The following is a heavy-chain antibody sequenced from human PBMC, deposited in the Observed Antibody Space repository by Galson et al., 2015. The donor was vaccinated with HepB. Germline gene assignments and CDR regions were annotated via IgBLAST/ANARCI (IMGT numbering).Heavy chain of an antibody. CDR3: ARDRYDYGDYTRDY. Sequence: LRLSCAASGFTFSSYSMNWVRQAPGKGLEWVSSISSSSSYIYYADSVKGRFTISRDNAKNSLYLQMNSLRAEDTAVYYCARDRYDYGDYTRDYWGQGTLVTVSS. J-gene: IGHJ4*02. V-gene: IGHV3-21*01. D-gene: IGHD4-17*01. CDR2: ISSSSSYI. CDR1: GFTFSSYS.